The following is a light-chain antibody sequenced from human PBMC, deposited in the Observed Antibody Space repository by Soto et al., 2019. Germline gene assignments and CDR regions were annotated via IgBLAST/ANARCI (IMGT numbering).Light chain of an antibody. V-gene: IGLV1-47*02. CDR2: SDD. J-gene: IGLJ7*01. Sequence: QCVLTQPPSASGTPGQKVTISCSRASSNIGNNFVSWYQQVPGTAPKLLIYSDDQRPSGVPDRVSGSKSGTSASLAISGLRSEDEADYYCSTWDASLSGRVFGGGTQLTVL. CDR1: SSNIGNNF. CDR3: STWDASLSGRV.